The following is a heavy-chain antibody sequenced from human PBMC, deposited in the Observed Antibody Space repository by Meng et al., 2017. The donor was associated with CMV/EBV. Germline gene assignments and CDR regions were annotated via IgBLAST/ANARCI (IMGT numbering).Heavy chain of an antibody. V-gene: IGHV4-38-2*02. CDR2: ISHSGSA. CDR3: ARAGYYYDSSGYIDY. D-gene: IGHD3-22*01. Sequence: SETLSLTCTVSGYSISSGYYWGWIRQPPGKGLEWIGSISHSGSAYYDPSLKSRVTISVDRSKNQISLKLNSVTAADTAVYYCARAGYYYDSSGYIDYWGQGTLVTVSS. J-gene: IGHJ4*02. CDR1: GYSISSGYY.